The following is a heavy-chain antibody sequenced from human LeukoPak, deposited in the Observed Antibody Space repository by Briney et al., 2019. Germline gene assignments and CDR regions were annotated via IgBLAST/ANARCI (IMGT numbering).Heavy chain of an antibody. V-gene: IGHV2-5*08. CDR3: AHSTTRYFDY. Sequence: ESGPALVKPTQTLTLTCTFSGFSLRSSGMCVSWIRQPPGKALYWLALIYWNGDKRSSPSLKSRLTITKDTSKNQVVLTMTNMDPVDTATYYCAHSTTRYFDYWGQGTLVTVSS. CDR2: IYWNGDK. CDR1: GFSLRSSGMC. J-gene: IGHJ4*02. D-gene: IGHD1-1*01.